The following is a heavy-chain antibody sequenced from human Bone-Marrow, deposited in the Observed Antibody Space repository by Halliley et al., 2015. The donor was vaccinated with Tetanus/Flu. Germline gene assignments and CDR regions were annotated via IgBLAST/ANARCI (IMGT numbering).Heavy chain of an antibody. D-gene: IGHD3-10*01. Sequence: SLRLSCAVSGFSFSHYGMHWVRQAPGKGLEWVAVIAYDESFKSYAASVKGRFTISRDNSKSTLYLQMNSLRDEDTAVYYCAKTMERGGIITRPMDVWGQGTPVTVSS. CDR2: IAYDESFK. V-gene: IGHV3-30*18. CDR1: GFSFSHYG. CDR3: AKTMERGGIITRPMDV. J-gene: IGHJ6*02.